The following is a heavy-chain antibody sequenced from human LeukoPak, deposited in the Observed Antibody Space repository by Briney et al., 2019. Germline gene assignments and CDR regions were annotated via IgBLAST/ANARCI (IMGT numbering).Heavy chain of an antibody. V-gene: IGHV3-11*01. CDR3: AREWSAFDF. J-gene: IGHJ3*01. Sequence: PGGSLRLSCAASGFTISDYYMHWIRQTPGKGLEWVSFIGGSEGHTYYADSVKGRFAISRDNTESSLYLQMNSLRADDTAVYYCAREWSAFDFWGQGTIVAVSS. D-gene: IGHD1-26*01. CDR1: GFTISDYY. CDR2: IGGSEGHT.